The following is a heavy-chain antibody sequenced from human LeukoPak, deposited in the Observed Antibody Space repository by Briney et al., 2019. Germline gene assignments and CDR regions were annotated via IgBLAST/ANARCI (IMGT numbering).Heavy chain of an antibody. V-gene: IGHV1-18*01. J-gene: IGHJ4*02. CDR3: ARDASIATGGTGDFDY. D-gene: IGHD6-13*01. Sequence: GASVKVSCKASGYSFTSYGINWVRQAPGQGLEWMGWISAYNGNTNYARKFQGRVTMTTDTSTSTTYMELRSLRSDDTAVYYCARDASIATGGTGDFDYWGQGTLVTVSS. CDR2: ISAYNGNT. CDR1: GYSFTSYG.